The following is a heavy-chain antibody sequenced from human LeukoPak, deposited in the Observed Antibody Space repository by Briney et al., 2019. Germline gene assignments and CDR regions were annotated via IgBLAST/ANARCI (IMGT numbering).Heavy chain of an antibody. J-gene: IGHJ4*02. V-gene: IGHV3-7*01. Sequence: GGSLRLSCAASGFTFSSYWMSWVRQAPGKGLEWVANIKQDGSEKFYVDSVKGRFTISRDNAKNSLYLQMNSLRAEDTAVYYCARAIGGELTDYWGQGTLVTVSS. CDR2: IKQDGSEK. D-gene: IGHD1-26*01. CDR3: ARAIGGELTDY. CDR1: GFTFSSYW.